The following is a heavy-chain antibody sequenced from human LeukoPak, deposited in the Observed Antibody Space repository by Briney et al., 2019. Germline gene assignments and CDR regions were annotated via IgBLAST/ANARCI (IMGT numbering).Heavy chain of an antibody. CDR3: AREGSDYDILTGCYRDNWFDP. CDR2: ISSSSSTI. D-gene: IGHD3-9*01. CDR1: GFTFSSYS. V-gene: IGHV3-48*01. J-gene: IGHJ5*02. Sequence: PGGSLRLSCATSGFTFSSYSMNWVRQAPGKGLEWVSYISSSSSTIYYADSVKGRFTISRDNAKNSLYLQMNSLRAEDTAVYYCAREGSDYDILTGCYRDNWFDPWGQGTLVTVSS.